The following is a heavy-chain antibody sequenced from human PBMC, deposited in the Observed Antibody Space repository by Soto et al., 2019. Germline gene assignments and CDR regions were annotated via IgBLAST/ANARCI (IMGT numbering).Heavy chain of an antibody. CDR1: GFTFSNAW. CDR3: PPGGPPWNFAFDI. J-gene: IGHJ3*02. CDR2: IKSKTDGGTT. Sequence: GGSPRLSCAASGFTFSNAWMSWVRQAPGKGLEWVGRIKSKTDGGTTDYAAPVKGRFTISRDDSKNTLYLQMNSLKTEDTAVYYCPPGGPPWNFAFDIWGQGTMVTVSS. V-gene: IGHV3-15*01. D-gene: IGHD1-7*01.